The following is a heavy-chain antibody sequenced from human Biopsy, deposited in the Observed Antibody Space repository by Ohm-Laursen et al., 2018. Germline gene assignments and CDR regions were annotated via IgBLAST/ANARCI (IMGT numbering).Heavy chain of an antibody. V-gene: IGHV1-69*06. D-gene: IGHD3-10*01. CDR1: GGTFSASG. CDR3: ATVRGLVWFGELIA. CDR2: IIPIFQAT. J-gene: IGHJ5*02. Sequence: SSVKVSCKVIGGTFSASGISWVRLAPGHGLEFVGGIIPIFQATHYAQSFQGRVTIVADKSTSTAYMELSSLRSDDTAIYYCATVRGLVWFGELIAWGQGTLVTVSS.